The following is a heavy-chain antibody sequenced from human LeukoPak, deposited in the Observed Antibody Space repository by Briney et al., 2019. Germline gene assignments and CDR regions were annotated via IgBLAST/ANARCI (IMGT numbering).Heavy chain of an antibody. CDR3: ARDQGYYGSGSYYGY. J-gene: IGHJ4*02. Sequence: PGGSLRLSCAASGFTFSSDSMNWGRQAPGKGLKWVSYISSSSSTIYYADSVKGRFTISRDNAKNSLYLQMNSLRAEDTAVYYCARDQGYYGSGSYYGYWGQGTLVTVSS. V-gene: IGHV3-48*01. CDR1: GFTFSSDS. D-gene: IGHD3-10*01. CDR2: ISSSSSTI.